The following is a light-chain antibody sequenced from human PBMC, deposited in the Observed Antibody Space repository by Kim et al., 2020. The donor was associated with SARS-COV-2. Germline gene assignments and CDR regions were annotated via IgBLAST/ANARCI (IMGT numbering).Light chain of an antibody. CDR3: QQRSNWPPTLT. J-gene: IGKJ4*01. CDR2: DAS. V-gene: IGKV3-11*01. Sequence: PGNSDTLSCGASQFVSSYLACYQQKPGQAPRLLIYDASNRATGIPARFSGSGSETDFTLTISSLEPEDFAGYYCQQRSNWPPTLTFRGGTKVDIK. CDR1: QFVSSY.